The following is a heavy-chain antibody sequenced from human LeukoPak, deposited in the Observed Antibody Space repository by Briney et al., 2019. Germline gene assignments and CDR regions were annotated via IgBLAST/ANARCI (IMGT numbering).Heavy chain of an antibody. CDR1: GYTFTGYY. CDR3: APSSSSAFYFDY. J-gene: IGHJ4*02. CDR2: INPNSGGT. V-gene: IGHV1-2*02. D-gene: IGHD6-6*01. Sequence: ASVKVTCKASGYTFTGYYIHWVRQAPGQGLEWMGWINPNSGGTDYAQKFQGRVTMTRDTSTSTAYMELSRLTSDDTAVYYCAPSSSSAFYFDYWGQRTLVTVSS.